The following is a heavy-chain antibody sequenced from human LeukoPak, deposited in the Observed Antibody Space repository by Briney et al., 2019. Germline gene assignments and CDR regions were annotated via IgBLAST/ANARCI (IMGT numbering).Heavy chain of an antibody. CDR3: ARLGYRNI. CDR1: GYSISSGYY. Sequence: SETLSLTCAVSGYSISSGYYWGWIRQPPGKGLEWIGSIYHSGSTYYNPSLKSRVTISVDTSKNQFSLKLSSVTAADTAVYYCARLGYRNIWGQGTMVTASS. D-gene: IGHD3-16*02. V-gene: IGHV4-38-2*01. J-gene: IGHJ3*02. CDR2: IYHSGST.